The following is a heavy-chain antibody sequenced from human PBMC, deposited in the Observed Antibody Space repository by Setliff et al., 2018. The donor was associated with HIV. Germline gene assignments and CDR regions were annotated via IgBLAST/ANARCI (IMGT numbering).Heavy chain of an antibody. V-gene: IGHV3-33*01. CDR3: ARADDGAAGGPDP. CDR2: IWYDGTNT. J-gene: IGHJ5*01. D-gene: IGHD6-13*01. Sequence: GGSLRLSCAASGFSFRNFGMHWVRQAPGKGLEWVAVIWYDGTNTNYADSVKGRFNISRDNSKNTVYLEMDSLRSEDTAVYYCARADDGAAGGPDPWGQGTLVTVSS. CDR1: GFSFRNFG.